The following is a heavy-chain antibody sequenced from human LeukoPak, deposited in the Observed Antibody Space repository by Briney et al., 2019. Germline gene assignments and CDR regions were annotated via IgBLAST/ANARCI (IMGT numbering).Heavy chain of an antibody. CDR3: AKVKKYSYYYGSGTASPFDY. CDR2: ISGSGGST. CDR1: GFTFSSYA. V-gene: IGHV3-23*01. D-gene: IGHD3-10*01. Sequence: GGSLRLSCAASGFTFSSYAMSWVRQAPGKGLEWVSAISGSGGSTYYADSVKGRFTISRDTSKNTLYLQMSSLRAEDTAVYYCAKVKKYSYYYGSGTASPFDYWGQGTLVTVSS. J-gene: IGHJ4*02.